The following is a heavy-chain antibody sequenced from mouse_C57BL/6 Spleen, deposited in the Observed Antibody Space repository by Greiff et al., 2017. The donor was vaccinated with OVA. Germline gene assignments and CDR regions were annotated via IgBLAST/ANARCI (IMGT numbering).Heavy chain of an antibody. J-gene: IGHJ1*03. V-gene: IGHV1-85*01. Sequence: VQLQQSGPELVKPGASVKLSCKASGYTFTSYDINWVKQRPGQGLEWIGWISPRDGSTIYNAKFKGQATLTVDTSSSTAYMELHSLTSEDSAVYCCASKYYGSSYHFDVWGTGTTVTVSS. CDR2: ISPRDGST. CDR1: GYTFTSYD. D-gene: IGHD1-1*01. CDR3: ASKYYGSSYHFDV.